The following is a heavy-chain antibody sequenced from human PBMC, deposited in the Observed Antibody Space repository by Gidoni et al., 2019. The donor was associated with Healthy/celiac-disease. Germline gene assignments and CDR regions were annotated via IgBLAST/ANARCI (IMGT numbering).Heavy chain of an antibody. Sequence: QVQLQQWGAGLLTPSEPLSLTCAVYGWSFSGYYCTWIRQPPGKGLEWIGEINHSGSTNYNPSLKSRVTISVDTSKNQFSLKLSSVTAADTAVYYCARGRFIRCGYCSSTSSSARTTIFDYWGQGTLVTVSS. D-gene: IGHD2-2*03. V-gene: IGHV4-34*01. J-gene: IGHJ4*02. CDR2: INHSGST. CDR3: ARGRFIRCGYCSSTSSSARTTIFDY. CDR1: GWSFSGYY.